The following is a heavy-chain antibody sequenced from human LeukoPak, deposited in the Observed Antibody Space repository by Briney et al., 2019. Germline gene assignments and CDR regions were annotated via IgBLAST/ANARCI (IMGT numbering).Heavy chain of an antibody. D-gene: IGHD3-22*01. CDR3: ARSATSWYYYDSSGYYCAFDI. Sequence: SETLSLTCAVYGGSFSGCYWSWIRQPPGKGLEWIGEINHSGSTNYNPSLKSRVTISVDTSKNQFSLKLSSVTAADTAVYYCARSATSWYYYDSSGYYCAFDIWGQGTMVTVSS. CDR2: INHSGST. J-gene: IGHJ3*02. CDR1: GGSFSGCY. V-gene: IGHV4-34*01.